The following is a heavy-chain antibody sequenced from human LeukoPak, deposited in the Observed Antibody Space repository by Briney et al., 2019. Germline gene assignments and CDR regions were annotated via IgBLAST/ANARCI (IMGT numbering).Heavy chain of an antibody. CDR1: GFTFSSYD. J-gene: IGHJ6*02. CDR2: IGTAGDT. Sequence: GGSLRLSCAASGFTFSSYDMHWVRQATGKGLEWVSAIGTAGDTYYPGSVKGRFTISRENAKNSLYLQMNSLRAGDTAVYYCARGEVAAAGSYYYYGMDVWGQGTTVTVSS. D-gene: IGHD6-13*01. V-gene: IGHV3-13*01. CDR3: ARGEVAAAGSYYYYGMDV.